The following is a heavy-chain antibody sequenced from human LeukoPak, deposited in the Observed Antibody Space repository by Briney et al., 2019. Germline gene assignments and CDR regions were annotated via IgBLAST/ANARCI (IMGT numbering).Heavy chain of an antibody. V-gene: IGHV4-39*01. CDR2: ISYSGST. D-gene: IGHD3-10*01. Sequence: SETLSLTCTVSGGSFTNNGYFWGWIRQPPGKGLEWIGSISYSGSTYYNPSLKSRLTISVDTSKNQFSLKLRSVTAADTAVYHCARGISYYFGMDVWGQGTTVTVSS. J-gene: IGHJ6*02. CDR1: GGSFTNNGYF. CDR3: ARGISYYFGMDV.